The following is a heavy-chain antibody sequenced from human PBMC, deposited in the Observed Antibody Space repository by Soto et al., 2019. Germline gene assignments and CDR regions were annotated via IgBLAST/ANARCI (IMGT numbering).Heavy chain of an antibody. J-gene: IGHJ4*02. Sequence: QMQLVQSGAEVKERGSSMKVSCKASGGTFNSYAVTWVRQAPGQGLEWMGGIIPLLGIKNVAQKFRGRVTISADESLTTAYMEMTSLRSDDTAVYYCAREAGDHWGQGTLVTVSS. V-gene: IGHV1-69*01. D-gene: IGHD3-10*01. CDR2: IIPLLGIK. CDR3: AREAGDH. CDR1: GGTFNSYA.